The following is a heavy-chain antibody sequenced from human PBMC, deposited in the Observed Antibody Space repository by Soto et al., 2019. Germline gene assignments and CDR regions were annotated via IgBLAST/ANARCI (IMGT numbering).Heavy chain of an antibody. V-gene: IGHV3-23*01. D-gene: IGHD3-22*01. CDR2: ISGSGGST. CDR1: GFTFSSYA. J-gene: IGHJ4*02. CDR3: AKDYFITMIVVVISGPSGAFDY. Sequence: EVQLLESGGGLVQPGGSLRLSCAASGFTFSSYAMSWVRQAPGKGLEWVSAISGSGGSTYYADSVKGRFTISRDNSKNTLYLQMNSLRAEDTAVYYCAKDYFITMIVVVISGPSGAFDYWGQGTLVTVSS.